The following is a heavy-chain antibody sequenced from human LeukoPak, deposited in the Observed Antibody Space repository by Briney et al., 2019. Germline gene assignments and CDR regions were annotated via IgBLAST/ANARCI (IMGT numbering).Heavy chain of an antibody. Sequence: GGSLRLSCAASGFTFSSYAMHWVRQAPGKGLEWVAVISYDGSNKYYADSVKGRFTISRDNSENTLYLQMNSLRAEDTAVYYCARRFRTIFGVNHVAFDIWGQGTMVTVSS. CDR1: GFTFSSYA. J-gene: IGHJ3*02. V-gene: IGHV3-30-3*01. CDR2: ISYDGSNK. D-gene: IGHD3-3*01. CDR3: ARRFRTIFGVNHVAFDI.